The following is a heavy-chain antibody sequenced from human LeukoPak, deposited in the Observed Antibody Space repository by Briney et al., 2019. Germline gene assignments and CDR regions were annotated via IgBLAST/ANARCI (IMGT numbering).Heavy chain of an antibody. V-gene: IGHV4-34*01. Sequence: PSETLSLTCAVYGGSFSVYYWSWIRQPPGKGLEWIGEINHSGSTNYNPSLKSRVTISVDTSRNQFSLKLSSVTAADTAVYYCARGGYDFWNPTNLYYYYMDVWGKGTTVTVSS. CDR3: ARGGYDFWNPTNLYYYYMDV. CDR1: GGSFSVYY. J-gene: IGHJ6*03. D-gene: IGHD3-3*01. CDR2: INHSGST.